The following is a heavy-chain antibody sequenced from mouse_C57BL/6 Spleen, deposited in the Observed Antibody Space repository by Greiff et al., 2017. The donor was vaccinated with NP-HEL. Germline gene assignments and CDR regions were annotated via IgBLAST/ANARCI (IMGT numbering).Heavy chain of an antibody. CDR2: IDPSDSYT. D-gene: IGHD2-4*01. V-gene: IGHV1-69*01. CDR3: ARPGYDYDVGWFAY. CDR1: GYTFTSYW. Sequence: QVQLQQPGAELVMPGASVKLSCKASGYTFTSYWMHWVKQRPGQGLEWIGEIDPSDSYTNFNQKFKGKSTLTVDKSSSTAYMQLSSLTSEDSAVYYCARPGYDYDVGWFAYWGQGTLVTVSA. J-gene: IGHJ3*01.